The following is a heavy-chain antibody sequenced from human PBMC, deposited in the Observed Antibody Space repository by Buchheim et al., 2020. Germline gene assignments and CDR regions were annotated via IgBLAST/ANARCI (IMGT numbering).Heavy chain of an antibody. Sequence: EVQLLESGGGLVQPGGSLRLSCAASGFTFSSYSMSWIRQAPGKGLEWVSYISGSGGSTYYADSVKGRFTISRDNSKNTLYLQRNRLRAEDTAVYFCAKDPLAGHYFDYWGQGTL. CDR2: ISGSGGST. CDR1: GFTFSSYS. J-gene: IGHJ4*02. V-gene: IGHV3-23*01. CDR3: AKDPLAGHYFDY.